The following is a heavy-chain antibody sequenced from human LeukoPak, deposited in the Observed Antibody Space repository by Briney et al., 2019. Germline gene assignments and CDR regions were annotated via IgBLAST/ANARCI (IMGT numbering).Heavy chain of an antibody. CDR2: ISWNSGSI. D-gene: IGHD6-13*01. J-gene: IGHJ3*02. Sequence: GGSLRLSCAASGFTFDDYAMHWVRQAPGKGLEWVSGISWNSGSIGYADSVKGRFTISRDNAKNSLYLQMNSLRAEDMALYYCAKDISVGYSSSWYVGSAFDIWGQGTMVTVSS. CDR1: GFTFDDYA. V-gene: IGHV3-9*03. CDR3: AKDISVGYSSSWYVGSAFDI.